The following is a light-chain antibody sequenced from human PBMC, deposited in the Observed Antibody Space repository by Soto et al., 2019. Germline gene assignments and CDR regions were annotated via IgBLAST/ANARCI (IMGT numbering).Light chain of an antibody. V-gene: IGKV3-11*01. CDR3: QQRSNWPPTWT. J-gene: IGKJ1*01. Sequence: EIVLTQSPATLSLSPGERATLSCRASQSVSNYLGWYQQKPGQAPRLLIYDASNRATGIPARFSGSGSGTDFTLTISSLEPEDFAVYYCQQRSNWPPTWTFGQGTKVEIK. CDR2: DAS. CDR1: QSVSNY.